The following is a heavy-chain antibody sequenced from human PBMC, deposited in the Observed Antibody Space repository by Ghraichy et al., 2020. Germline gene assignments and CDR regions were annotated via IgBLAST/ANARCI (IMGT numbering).Heavy chain of an antibody. CDR3: TREQGGYRYYGMDV. J-gene: IGHJ6*02. V-gene: IGHV3-15*01. D-gene: IGHD1-26*01. Sequence: GGSLRLSCAASGITFSYSWMSWVRQAPGKGLEWVARIKSKKDGETTDYAAPVKGSFTISRDDSKTTLHLQMNSLKTEDTDGYYCTREQGGYRYYGMDVWGQGTTVTVSS. CDR2: IKSKKDGETT. CDR1: GITFSYSW.